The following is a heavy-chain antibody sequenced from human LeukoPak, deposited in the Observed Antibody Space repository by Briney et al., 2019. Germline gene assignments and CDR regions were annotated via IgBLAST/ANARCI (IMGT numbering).Heavy chain of an antibody. CDR1: GFIFNNYW. CDR2: IKQDGSEK. CDR3: ARERGSGSYHPFDP. J-gene: IGHJ5*02. Sequence: PGGSLRLSCAASGFIFNNYWMSWVRQAPGKGLERVANIKQDGSEKYYVDSVKGRFTISRDNAKNSLYLQMNSLRVEDTAVYYCARERGSGSYHPFDPWGQGTLVTVSS. V-gene: IGHV3-7*01. D-gene: IGHD3-10*01.